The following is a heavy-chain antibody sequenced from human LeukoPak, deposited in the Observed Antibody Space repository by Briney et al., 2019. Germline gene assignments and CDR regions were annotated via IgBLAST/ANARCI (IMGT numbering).Heavy chain of an antibody. CDR3: ARGERN. CDR1: GGTFSSYA. V-gene: IGHV1-69*04. CDR2: IIPILGIA. J-gene: IGHJ4*02. Sequence: ASVTVSFKASGGTFSSYAISWVRQAPGQVLEWMGRIIPILGIANYAQKFQGRVTITADKSTSTAYMELSSLRSEDTAVYYCARGERNWGQGTLVTVSS. D-gene: IGHD1-26*01.